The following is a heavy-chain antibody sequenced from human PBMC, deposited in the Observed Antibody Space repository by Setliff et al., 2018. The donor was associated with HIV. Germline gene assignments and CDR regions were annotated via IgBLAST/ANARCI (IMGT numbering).Heavy chain of an antibody. CDR1: GFTFSDHY. D-gene: IGHD2-15*01. CDR3: ARAKGYCGGGSCYGLDY. CDR2: IRNKANSYTT. Sequence: GGSLRLSCTASGFTFSDHYMDWVRQAPGKGLEWLGRIRNKANSYTTEYAASVKGRFSISRDDSKNSLYLRMNSLKTEDTAVYYCARAKGYCGGGSCYGLDYWGQGTLVTVSS. V-gene: IGHV3-72*01. J-gene: IGHJ4*02.